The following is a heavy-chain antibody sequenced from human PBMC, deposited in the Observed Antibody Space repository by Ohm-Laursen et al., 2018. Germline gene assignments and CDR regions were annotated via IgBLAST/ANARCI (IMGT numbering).Heavy chain of an antibody. D-gene: IGHD1-14*01. CDR2: IYYSGST. CDR1: GGSISSYY. CDR3: ARGYNNNWFDP. J-gene: IGHJ5*02. V-gene: IGHV4-59*07. Sequence: SDTLSLTCTVSGGSISSYYWSWVRQPPGKGLEWIGYIYYSGSTNYNPSLKSRVTISVDTSKNQFSLKLSSVTAADTAVYYCARGYNNNWFDPWGQGTLVTVSS.